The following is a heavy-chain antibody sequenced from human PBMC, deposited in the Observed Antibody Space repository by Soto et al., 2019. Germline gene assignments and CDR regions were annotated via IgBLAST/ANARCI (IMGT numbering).Heavy chain of an antibody. V-gene: IGHV3-15*01. J-gene: IGHJ6*02. CDR1: GFTFSNAW. Sequence: EVQLVESGGGLVKPGGSLRLSCAASGFTFSNAWMSWVRQAPGKGLEWVGRIKSKTDGGTTDYAAPVKGRFTISRDDSKNTLYLQMNSLKTEDTAVYYCTTARPACSGGSCYTYYYYYYGMDVWGQGTTVTVSS. D-gene: IGHD2-15*01. CDR3: TTARPACSGGSCYTYYYYYYGMDV. CDR2: IKSKTDGGTT.